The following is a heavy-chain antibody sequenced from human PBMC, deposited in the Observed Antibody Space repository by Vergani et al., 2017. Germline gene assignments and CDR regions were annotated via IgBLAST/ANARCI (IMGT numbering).Heavy chain of an antibody. Sequence: EVQLLESGGGLVQPGGSLRLSCEASGFSFPGYAMSWVRQAPGKGLEWVSSVSGSSATPYYADSVKGRFIISRDNSKNTLHLQMNSLRADDTAVYYCAKAGGGYDLMAFDIWGQGTMVTVSS. J-gene: IGHJ3*02. CDR1: GFSFPGYA. CDR2: VSGSSATP. V-gene: IGHV3-23*01. D-gene: IGHD5-12*01. CDR3: AKAGGGYDLMAFDI.